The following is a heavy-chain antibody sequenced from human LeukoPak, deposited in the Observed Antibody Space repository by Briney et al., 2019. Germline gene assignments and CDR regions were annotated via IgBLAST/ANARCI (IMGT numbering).Heavy chain of an antibody. D-gene: IGHD3-22*01. CDR3: SHSSGYSHWDMDV. V-gene: IGHV4-38-2*02. J-gene: IGHJ6*03. CDR2: IYHSGST. Sequence: PSETLSLTCTVSGYSISSGYYWGWFRQPPGKGLEWIGSIYHSGSTYYNPSLKSRVTISVDTSKNQFSLKLSSVTAADTAVYYCSHSSGYSHWDMDVWGKGTTVTVSS. CDR1: GYSISSGYY.